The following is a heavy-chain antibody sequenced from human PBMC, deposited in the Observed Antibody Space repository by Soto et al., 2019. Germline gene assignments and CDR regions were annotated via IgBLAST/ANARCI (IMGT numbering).Heavy chain of an antibody. D-gene: IGHD6-13*01. CDR2: IYSGGST. CDR3: ARAAYSRDFDY. J-gene: IGHJ4*02. V-gene: IGHV3-53*01. CDR1: GFTVSSNY. Sequence: PGGSLRLSCAASGFTVSSNYMSWVRQAPGKGLEWVSVIYSGGSTYYADSVKGRFTISRDNSKNTLYLQMNSLRAEDTAVYYCARAAYSRDFDYWGQGTLVTVSS.